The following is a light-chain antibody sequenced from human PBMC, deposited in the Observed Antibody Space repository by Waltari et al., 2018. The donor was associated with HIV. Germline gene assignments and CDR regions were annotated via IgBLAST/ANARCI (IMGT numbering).Light chain of an antibody. CDR3: CSYTSTTTSIL. Sequence: TRNDLGTYNYVSWYQQHPGNVPKLLIYEVTKRPSGVSNRFSGSKSGNTASLTISGLQAEDEAAYYCCSYTSTTTSILFAGGTKLTVL. V-gene: IGLV2-14*01. CDR1: RNDLGTYNY. J-gene: IGLJ2*01. CDR2: EVT.